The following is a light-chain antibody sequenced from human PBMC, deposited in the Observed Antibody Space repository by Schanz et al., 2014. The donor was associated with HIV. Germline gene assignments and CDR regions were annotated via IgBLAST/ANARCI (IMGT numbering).Light chain of an antibody. CDR2: EVN. Sequence: QSVLTQPPSASGSPGQSVTISCTGTSSDVGGYNYVSWYQQHPGKAPKLMIYEVNKRPSGVPDRFSGSKSGNTASLTVSGLQAEDEADYYCSSYADINNLVFGGGTKL. J-gene: IGLJ2*01. V-gene: IGLV2-8*01. CDR3: SSYADINNLV. CDR1: SSDVGGYNY.